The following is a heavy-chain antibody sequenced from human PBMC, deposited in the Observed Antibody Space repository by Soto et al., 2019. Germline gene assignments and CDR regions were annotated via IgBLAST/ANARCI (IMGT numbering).Heavy chain of an antibody. V-gene: IGHV1-46*01. J-gene: IGHJ4*02. CDR2: INPSDGST. CDR3: ARAVSTKIAPIDY. CDR1: GYAFTTYY. D-gene: IGHD4-17*01. Sequence: QVQLVQSGAEVKNPGASVKVSCEASGYAFTTYYLHWLRQARGQGLEWMGIINPSDGSTRYQQKFQDRVTMTRDTSTSTVYMEMSSLRAEDTAVYYCARAVSTKIAPIDYWGQGTLVTVSS.